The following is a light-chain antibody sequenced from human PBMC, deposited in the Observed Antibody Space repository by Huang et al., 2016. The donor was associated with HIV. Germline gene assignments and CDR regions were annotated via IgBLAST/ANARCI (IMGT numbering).Light chain of an antibody. V-gene: IGKV3-15*01. J-gene: IGKJ2*01. CDR2: GAS. Sequence: EVVMTQSQASLSVSPGERATLSCRASQRVSIHVAWYQQKPGQAPRLLIYGASTRATGIPARFSGSGSGTEFTLTISGLQSEDYAVYFCQQYDDWPPYTFGQGTKLEIK. CDR3: QQYDDWPPYT. CDR1: QRVSIH.